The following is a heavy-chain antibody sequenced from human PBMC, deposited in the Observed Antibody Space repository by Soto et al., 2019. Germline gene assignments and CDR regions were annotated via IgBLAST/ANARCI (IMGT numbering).Heavy chain of an antibody. Sequence: GGSLRLSCAASGFTFSSYAMSWVRQAPGKGLEWVSAISGSGGSTYYADSVKGRFTISRDNSKNTLYLQMNSLRAEDTAVYYCAKDRFEVPFRGQTPDWGSYRYDAFDIWGQGTMVTVSS. CDR3: AKDRFEVPFRGQTPDWGSYRYDAFDI. V-gene: IGHV3-23*01. CDR1: GFTFSSYA. D-gene: IGHD3-16*02. CDR2: ISGSGGST. J-gene: IGHJ3*02.